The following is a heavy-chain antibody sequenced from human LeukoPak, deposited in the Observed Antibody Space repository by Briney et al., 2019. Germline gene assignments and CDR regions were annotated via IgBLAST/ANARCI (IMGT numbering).Heavy chain of an antibody. Sequence: SETLSLTCGVYGGSFSGYSWSWIRQPPGKGLEWTGEINHSGSTNYNPSLKSRVTISVDTSKNQFSLKLSSVTAADTAVDYCARARIALAGTDWYFDLWGRGTLVTVSS. V-gene: IGHV4-34*01. J-gene: IGHJ2*01. D-gene: IGHD6-19*01. CDR3: ARARIALAGTDWYFDL. CDR2: INHSGST. CDR1: GGSFSGYS.